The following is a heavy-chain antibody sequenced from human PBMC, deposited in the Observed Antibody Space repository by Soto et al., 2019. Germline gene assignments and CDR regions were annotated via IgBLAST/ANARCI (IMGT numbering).Heavy chain of an antibody. CDR2: LYDVDGT. Sequence: GGSLRVSCAALGLTVRGKKYITWVRQAPGKGLEWVSALYDVDGTYYADSAKGRFTISRDNSNNIIYLQMNSLGPDDTAVYYCASWLEREHAYDIWGLGTMVTVSS. CDR3: ASWLEREHAYDI. J-gene: IGHJ3*02. V-gene: IGHV3-53*01. D-gene: IGHD1-1*01. CDR1: GLTVRGKKY.